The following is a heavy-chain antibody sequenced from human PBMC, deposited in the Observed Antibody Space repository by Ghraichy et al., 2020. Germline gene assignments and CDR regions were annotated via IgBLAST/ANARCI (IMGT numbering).Heavy chain of an antibody. D-gene: IGHD5-12*01. V-gene: IGHV4-34*01. Sequence: QTLSLTCAVYGGSFSGYYWSWIRQPPGKGLEWIGEINHSGSTNYNPSLKSRVTISVDTSKNQFSLKLSSVTAADTAVYYCARDRRRGYSGYARGYYYYYYGMDVWGQGTTVTVSS. J-gene: IGHJ6*02. CDR3: ARDRRRGYSGYARGYYYYYYGMDV. CDR1: GGSFSGYY. CDR2: INHSGST.